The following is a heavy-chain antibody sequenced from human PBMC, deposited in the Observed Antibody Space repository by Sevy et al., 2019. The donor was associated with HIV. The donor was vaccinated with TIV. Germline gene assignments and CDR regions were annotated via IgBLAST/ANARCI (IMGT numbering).Heavy chain of an antibody. CDR2: ISRGGGT. V-gene: IGHV3-23*01. D-gene: IGHD6-19*01. CDR3: AKQGDSGGWYPFDY. CDR1: GFTFSNYD. Sequence: GGPLRLSCAASGFTFSNYDMSWVRQAPGKGLEWVSSISRGGGTYYADSVKGRFTISRDNSKNTLSVQMNSLRVEDTAVYYCAKQGDSGGWYPFDYWGQGTLVTVSS. J-gene: IGHJ4*02.